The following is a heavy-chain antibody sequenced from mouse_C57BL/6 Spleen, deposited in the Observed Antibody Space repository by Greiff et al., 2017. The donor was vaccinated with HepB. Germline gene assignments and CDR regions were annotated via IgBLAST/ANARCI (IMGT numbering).Heavy chain of an antibody. J-gene: IGHJ4*01. Sequence: EVKLVESGGGLVKPGGSLKLSCAASGFTFSDYGMHWVRQAPEKGLEWVAYISSGSSTIYYADTVKGRFTISRDNAKNTLFLQMTSLRSEDTAMYYCARIYYYGSSYDYAMDYWGQGTSVTVSS. V-gene: IGHV5-17*01. D-gene: IGHD1-1*01. CDR2: ISSGSSTI. CDR3: ARIYYYGSSYDYAMDY. CDR1: GFTFSDYG.